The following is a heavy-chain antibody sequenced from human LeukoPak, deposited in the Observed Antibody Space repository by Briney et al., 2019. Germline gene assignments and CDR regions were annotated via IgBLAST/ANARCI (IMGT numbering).Heavy chain of an antibody. Sequence: SETLSLTCTVSGGSISSSSYYWGWIRQPPGKGLEWIGSIYYSGSTYYNPSLKSRVTISVDTSKNQFSLKLSSVTAADTAVYYCARKSGYKRFSQDGYYYYYMDVWGKGTTVTVSS. D-gene: IGHD1-1*01. CDR1: GGSISSSSYY. CDR2: IYYSGST. CDR3: ARKSGYKRFSQDGYYYYYMDV. V-gene: IGHV4-39*07. J-gene: IGHJ6*03.